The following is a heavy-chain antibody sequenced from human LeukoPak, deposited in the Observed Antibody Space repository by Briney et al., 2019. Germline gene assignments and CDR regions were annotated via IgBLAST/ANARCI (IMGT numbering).Heavy chain of an antibody. CDR2: IYYSGST. J-gene: IGHJ6*02. CDR1: GGSVSSGSYY. D-gene: IGHD2-2*01. Sequence: SETLSLTCTVSGGSVSSGSYYWSWIRQPPGKGLEWIGYIYYSGSTYYNPSLKSRVTISLDTSKKQFSLKLSSVTAADTAVYYCARQGCSSTSCQTYYYYYGMDVWGQGTTVTVSS. CDR3: ARQGCSSTSCQTYYYYYGMDV. V-gene: IGHV4-61*01.